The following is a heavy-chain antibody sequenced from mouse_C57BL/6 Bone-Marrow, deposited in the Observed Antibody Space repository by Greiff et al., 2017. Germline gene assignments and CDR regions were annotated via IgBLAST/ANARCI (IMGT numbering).Heavy chain of an antibody. V-gene: IGHV1-64*01. CDR1: GYTFTSYW. CDR2: IHPNSGST. CDR3: ARMTTVVATSRYYYAMDY. Sequence: QVQLQQPGAELVKPGASVKLSCKASGYTFTSYWMHWVKQRPGQGLEWIGMIHPNSGSTHYNEKFKSKATLTVDKSSSTAYMQLRSLTSEDAAVYYWARMTTVVATSRYYYAMDYWGQGTSVTVSS. J-gene: IGHJ4*01. D-gene: IGHD1-1*01.